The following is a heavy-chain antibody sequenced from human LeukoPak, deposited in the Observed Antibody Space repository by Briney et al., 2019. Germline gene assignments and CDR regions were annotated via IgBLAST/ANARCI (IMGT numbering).Heavy chain of an antibody. Sequence: GGSLRLSCAASGFTFSSYGMHWVRQAPGKGLEWVAVISYDGSNKYYADSVKGRFTISRDNSKNTLYLQMNSLRAEDTAVYYCAKDGYSSSWYYWGQGTLVTVSS. CDR3: AKDGYSSSWYY. J-gene: IGHJ4*02. V-gene: IGHV3-30*18. CDR2: ISYDGSNK. CDR1: GFTFSSYG. D-gene: IGHD6-13*01.